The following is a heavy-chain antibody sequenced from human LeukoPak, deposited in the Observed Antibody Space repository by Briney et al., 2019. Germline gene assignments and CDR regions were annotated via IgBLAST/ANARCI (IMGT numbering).Heavy chain of an antibody. CDR2: IYPGDSDT. J-gene: IGHJ4*02. V-gene: IGHV5-51*01. Sequence: GESLKISCTGSGYSFTSYWIGWVRQMPGKGLGLMGIIYPGDSDTRYSPSFQGQITISADKSISTAYLQWSSLKASDTAMYYCARLVEVAGRLDYWGQGTPVIVSS. D-gene: IGHD6-19*01. CDR1: GYSFTSYW. CDR3: ARLVEVAGRLDY.